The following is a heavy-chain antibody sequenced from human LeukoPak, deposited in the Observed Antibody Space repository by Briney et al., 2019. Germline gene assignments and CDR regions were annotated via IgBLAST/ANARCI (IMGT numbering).Heavy chain of an antibody. J-gene: IGHJ4*02. CDR2: IKSKTDGGTT. D-gene: IGHD3-3*01. Sequence: GGSLRLSCAASGFTFSSYSMNWVRQAPGKGLEWVGRIKSKTDGGTTDYPAPVKGRFTISRDDSDNTLYLQMNSLKTEDTAVYYCTTLETYYENDYWGQGTLVTVSS. CDR3: TTLETYYENDY. CDR1: GFTFSSYS. V-gene: IGHV3-15*01.